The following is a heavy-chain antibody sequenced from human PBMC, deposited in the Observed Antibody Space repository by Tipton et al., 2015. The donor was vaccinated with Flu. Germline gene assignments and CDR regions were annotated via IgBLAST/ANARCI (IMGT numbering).Heavy chain of an antibody. CDR3: ARARGYSRGLDTFNV. J-gene: IGHJ3*01. Sequence: SLRLSCTASGFTFANYEMHWVRQAPGKGLEWVSSISGSSNNIKYADSVKGRFAISRDNANNSLYLQLNSLRVEETAVYFCARARGYSRGLDTFNVWCQGTMVTVSS. CDR2: ISGSSNNI. V-gene: IGHV3-21*06. D-gene: IGHD2-2*03. CDR1: GFTFANYE.